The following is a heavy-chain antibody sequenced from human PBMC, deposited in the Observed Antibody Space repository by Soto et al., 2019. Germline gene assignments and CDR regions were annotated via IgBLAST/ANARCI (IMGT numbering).Heavy chain of an antibody. Sequence: QVQLVESGGGVVQPGRSLRLSWAASGFTFSTYVMHWVRQAPGKGLEWLAGISYDGGSKNYADSVKGRFAISRDTSKNKLYLQMNNLRSEDTAVYYCVRDGPHITMSGYGDHWGQGTLVPVPS. V-gene: IGHV3-30*09. CDR2: ISYDGGSK. D-gene: IGHD3-3*01. CDR1: GFTFSTYV. CDR3: VRDGPHITMSGYGDH. J-gene: IGHJ4*02.